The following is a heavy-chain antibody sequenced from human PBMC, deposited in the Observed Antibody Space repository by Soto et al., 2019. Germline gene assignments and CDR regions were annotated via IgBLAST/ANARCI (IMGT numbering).Heavy chain of an antibody. J-gene: IGHJ5*02. CDR1: GGSFSGYY. V-gene: IGHV4-34*01. CDR2: INHSGST. D-gene: IGHD3-9*01. CDR3: ARGLLLRYFDWLHNNWFDP. Sequence: SETLSLTCAVYGGSFSGYYWSWIRQPPGKGLEWIGEINHSGSTNYNPSLKSRVTISVDTSKNQFSLKLSSVTAADTAVYYCARGLLLRYFDWLHNNWFDPWGQGTLVTVSS.